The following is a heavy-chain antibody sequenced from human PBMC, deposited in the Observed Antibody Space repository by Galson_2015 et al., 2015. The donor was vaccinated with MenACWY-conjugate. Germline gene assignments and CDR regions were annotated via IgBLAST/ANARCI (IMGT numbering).Heavy chain of an antibody. CDR2: IIPIFPRA. Sequence: SVKVSCKASGGTFSNYAISWVRQAPGQGLEWMGGIIPIFPRADYAQNFQGRVTITADESTSTAYMELSSLRSEDTAVYYCARLAGEFWSGYNISFYYGMDVWGRGTTVTVSS. J-gene: IGHJ6*02. D-gene: IGHD3-3*01. V-gene: IGHV1-69*13. CDR3: ARLAGEFWSGYNISFYYGMDV. CDR1: GGTFSNYA.